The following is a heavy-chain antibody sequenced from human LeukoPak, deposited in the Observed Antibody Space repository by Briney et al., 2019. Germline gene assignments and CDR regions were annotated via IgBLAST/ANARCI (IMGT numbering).Heavy chain of an antibody. Sequence: PGGSLRLSCAASGFTFSSYAMSWVRPAPGKGREWVSAISSSGGSTYYADSVKGRFTISRDNSKNTLYLQLNSLSAEDTAVYYCAKDLYGSGMGYYYYYMDVWGKGTTVTVSS. V-gene: IGHV3-23*01. CDR2: ISSSGGST. D-gene: IGHD3-10*01. J-gene: IGHJ6*03. CDR1: GFTFSSYA. CDR3: AKDLYGSGMGYYYYYMDV.